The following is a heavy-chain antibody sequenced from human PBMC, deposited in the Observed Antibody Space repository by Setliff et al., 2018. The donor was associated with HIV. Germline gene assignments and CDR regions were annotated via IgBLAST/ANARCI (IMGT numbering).Heavy chain of an antibody. CDR3: SRATKVVATRTPDPMHDF. V-gene: IGHV3-11*01. Sequence: PGGSLRLSCAASGFSFSDYYMYWIRQAPGKGLEWVSSLSGTSSTIYLADSVKGRFTISRDNAQNSLYLHMNSLRAEDTAMYYCSRATKVVATRTPDPMHDFWGQGTLVTVSS. CDR2: LSGTSSTI. D-gene: IGHD5-12*01. CDR1: GFSFSDYY. J-gene: IGHJ4*02.